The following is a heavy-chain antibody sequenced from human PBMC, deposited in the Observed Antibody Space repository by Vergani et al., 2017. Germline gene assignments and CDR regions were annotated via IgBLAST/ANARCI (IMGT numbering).Heavy chain of an antibody. CDR2: IFSSDGK. J-gene: IGHJ5*02. Sequence: QVTLKESGPVLVKPTETLTLTCTVSGFSLSNARMGVSWIRQPPGKALEWLAHIFSSDGKSYNTSLKSRLTISKDTSKSQVVLTMTNMDPVDTATYYCAHSGNNYYDSSGYPRNWFDPWGQGTLVTVSS. D-gene: IGHD3-22*01. CDR1: GFSLSNARMG. V-gene: IGHV2-26*01. CDR3: AHSGNNYYDSSGYPRNWFDP.